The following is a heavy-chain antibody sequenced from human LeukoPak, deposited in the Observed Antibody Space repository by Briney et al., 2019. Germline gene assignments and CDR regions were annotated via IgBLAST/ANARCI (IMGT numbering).Heavy chain of an antibody. CDR3: AKHSSGWYGCFDY. V-gene: IGHV3-23*01. CDR1: GFTFSSYA. D-gene: IGHD6-19*01. CDR2: IRGSGGST. J-gene: IGHJ4*02. Sequence: GGSLRLSCAASGFTFSSYAMSWVRQAPGKGLEWVSAIRGSGGSTYYADSVKGRFTISRDNSRNTLYLQMNSLRAEDTAVYYCAKHSSGWYGCFDYWGQGTLVTVSS.